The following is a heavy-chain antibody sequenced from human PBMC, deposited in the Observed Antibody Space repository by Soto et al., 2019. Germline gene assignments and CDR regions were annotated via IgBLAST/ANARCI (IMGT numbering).Heavy chain of an antibody. CDR1: GSTFSVYS. CDR2: IKEDGSEK. CDR3: ARASHWSSGYYHYYYAMDV. Sequence: EVQLVESGGGLVQPGGSLSLSCAASGSTFSVYSMTWVRQAPGKGLEWVANIKEDGSEKYYVDSVKGRFTISRDNAKNSLYLRMNSLRAEDTAVYYCARASHWSSGYYHYYYAMDVWGQGTTVTVS. J-gene: IGHJ6*02. D-gene: IGHD3-22*01. V-gene: IGHV3-7*01.